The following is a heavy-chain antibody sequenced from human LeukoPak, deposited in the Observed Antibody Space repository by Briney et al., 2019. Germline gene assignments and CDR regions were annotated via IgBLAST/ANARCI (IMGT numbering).Heavy chain of an antibody. CDR1: GGSVSSGSYY. CDR2: VYYSGGT. Sequence: SETLSLTCTVSGGSVSSGSYYWSWIRQPPGKGLEWIAYVYYSGGTNYNPSLKSRVTISIDTSKNQFSLKLSSVTAADTAVYYCARAAAGRYFDLWGRGTLVTVSS. J-gene: IGHJ2*01. V-gene: IGHV4-61*01. CDR3: ARAAAGRYFDL. D-gene: IGHD6-13*01.